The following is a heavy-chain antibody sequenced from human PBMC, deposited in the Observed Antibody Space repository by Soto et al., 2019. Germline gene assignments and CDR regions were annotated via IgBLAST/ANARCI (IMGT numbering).Heavy chain of an antibody. Sequence: MXWVRQSPGKVLEGVSAIDSYSNFIYYADSVKRRFIISRDNARKSLILQMSSLSAEYTAVYYCASDPKRDCSGSKGYGDASTDNWGQGTLVTVSS. J-gene: IGHJ4*02. CDR2: IDSYSNFI. D-gene: IGHD4-17*01. CDR3: ASDPKRDCSGSKGYGDASTDN. V-gene: IGHV3-21*01.